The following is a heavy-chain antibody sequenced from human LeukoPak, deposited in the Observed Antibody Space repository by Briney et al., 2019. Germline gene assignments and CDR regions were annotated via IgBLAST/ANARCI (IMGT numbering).Heavy chain of an antibody. D-gene: IGHD5-12*01. CDR1: XXXXTSYD. CDR2: MNPNSGNT. J-gene: IGHJ4*02. V-gene: IGHV1-8*01. Sequence: ASVXXXXXXXXXXXTSYDINWVRQATGQGLEWMGWMNPNSGNTGYAQKFQGRVTMTRNTSISTAYMELSSLRSEDTAVYYCARSGGYDSDNWGQGTLVTVSS. CDR3: ARSGGYDSDN.